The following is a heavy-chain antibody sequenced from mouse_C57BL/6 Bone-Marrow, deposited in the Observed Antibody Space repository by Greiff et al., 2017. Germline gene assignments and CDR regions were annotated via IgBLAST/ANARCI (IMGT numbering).Heavy chain of an antibody. CDR1: GYAFSSYW. D-gene: IGHD1-1*01. CDR3: ARGILITTVVHAY. CDR2: IYPGDGDT. V-gene: IGHV1-80*01. J-gene: IGHJ2*01. Sequence: QVQLQQSGAELVKPGASVKISCKASGYAFSSYWMNWVKQRPGKGLEWIGKIYPGDGDTNYNGKFKGRATLTADKSSSTAYMQLSSLTSEDSAVYFCARGILITTVVHAYWRQGTPLTASS.